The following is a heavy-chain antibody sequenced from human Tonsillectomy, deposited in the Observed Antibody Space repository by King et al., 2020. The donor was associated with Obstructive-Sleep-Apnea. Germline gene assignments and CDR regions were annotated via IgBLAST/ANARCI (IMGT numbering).Heavy chain of an antibody. Sequence: GQLVQSGGGLVQPGGSLRLSCAASGFTFSSYWMNWVRQAPGKGLEWVANIKEDGSEKYYVDSVKGRFTISRDNAKNSQYLQMNSLRAEATAMYYCARVVGDKSSDYWGQGTLVTVSS. CDR2: IKEDGSEK. V-gene: IGHV3-7*03. D-gene: IGHD1-26*01. J-gene: IGHJ4*02. CDR3: ARVVGDKSSDY. CDR1: GFTFSSYW.